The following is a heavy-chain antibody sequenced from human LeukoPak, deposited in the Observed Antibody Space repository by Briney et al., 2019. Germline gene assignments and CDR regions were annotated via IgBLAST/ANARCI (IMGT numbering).Heavy chain of an antibody. Sequence: GGSLRLSCAASGFTFSTYTMNWVRQAPGKGLGWVSSISSSSSYIYYADSVKGRFTISRDNAKNSLYLQMNSLRAEDTAVYYCAREGGYSGYDPSYYYMDVWGKGTTVTISS. CDR1: GFTFSTYT. J-gene: IGHJ6*03. V-gene: IGHV3-21*01. CDR2: ISSSSSYI. D-gene: IGHD5-12*01. CDR3: AREGGYSGYDPSYYYMDV.